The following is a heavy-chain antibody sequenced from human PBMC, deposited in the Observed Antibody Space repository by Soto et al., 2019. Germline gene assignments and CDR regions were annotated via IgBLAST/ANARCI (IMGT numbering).Heavy chain of an antibody. CDR1: GYIFSTNW. J-gene: IGHJ6*04. CDR2: IFPADSDI. CDR3: AKHNYFGSGSSSYYYRSDF. Sequence: GESLKISCKASGYIFSTNWIDWVRRVPGKGLEWMGSIFPADSDIRYNPSFQGQVTISVDKSIDTAYLQWSSLKASDTGIFYCAKHNYFGSGSSSYYYRSDFWGKGTTVTVSS. D-gene: IGHD3-10*01. V-gene: IGHV5-51*01.